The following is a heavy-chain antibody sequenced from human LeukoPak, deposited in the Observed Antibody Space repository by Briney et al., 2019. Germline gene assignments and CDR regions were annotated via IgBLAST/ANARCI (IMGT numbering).Heavy chain of an antibody. V-gene: IGHV3-30-3*01. CDR2: ISYDGSNK. CDR1: GFTFSSYA. J-gene: IGHJ3*02. D-gene: IGHD1-26*01. Sequence: GGSLRLSCAAPGFTFSSYAMHWVRQDPGKGQQSLAVISYDGSNKYYAESVKGRFTISRENSKNTLYLQMNSLRAEGTAVYYCARDSNGIVGVTALEDIWGQGAMGTVSS. CDR3: ARDSNGIVGVTALEDI.